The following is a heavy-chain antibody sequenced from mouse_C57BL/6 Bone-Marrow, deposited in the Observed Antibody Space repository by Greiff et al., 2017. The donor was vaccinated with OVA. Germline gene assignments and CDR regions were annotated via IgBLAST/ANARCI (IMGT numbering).Heavy chain of an antibody. J-gene: IGHJ4*01. CDR3: ARHYGSSSYAKDY. Sequence: QVQLQQPGAELVKPGASVKLSCKASGYTFTSYWMHWVKQRPGQGLEWIGMIHPNSGSTNYNEKFKSKATLTVDKSSSTAYMQLSSLTSEDSAVYYCARHYGSSSYAKDYWGQGTSVTVSS. V-gene: IGHV1-64*01. CDR1: GYTFTSYW. D-gene: IGHD1-1*01. CDR2: IHPNSGST.